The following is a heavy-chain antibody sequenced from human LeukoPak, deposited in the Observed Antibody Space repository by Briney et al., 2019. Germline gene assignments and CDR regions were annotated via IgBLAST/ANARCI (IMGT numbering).Heavy chain of an antibody. CDR1: GFTFSSYS. V-gene: IGHV3-23*01. CDR2: ISGSGGST. Sequence: GGSLRLSCEASGFTFSSYSMSWVRQAPGKGLEWVSAISGSGGSTYYADSVKGRFTISRDNSKNTLYLQMNSLRAEDTAVYYCAKDLRYCSGGSCYSVVSAFDYWGQGTLVTVSS. J-gene: IGHJ4*02. D-gene: IGHD2-15*01. CDR3: AKDLRYCSGGSCYSVVSAFDY.